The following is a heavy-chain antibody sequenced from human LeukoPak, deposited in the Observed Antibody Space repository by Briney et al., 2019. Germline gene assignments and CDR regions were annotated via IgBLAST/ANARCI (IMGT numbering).Heavy chain of an antibody. Sequence: GGSLRLSCAASGFTFSSYGMHWVRQAPGKGLAWVAVISYDGSNKYYADSVKGRFTISRDNSKNTLYLQMNSLRAEDTAVYYCAKDQNVVTAIPDAFDIWGQGTMVTVSS. V-gene: IGHV3-30*18. D-gene: IGHD2-21*02. J-gene: IGHJ3*02. CDR1: GFTFSSYG. CDR2: ISYDGSNK. CDR3: AKDQNVVTAIPDAFDI.